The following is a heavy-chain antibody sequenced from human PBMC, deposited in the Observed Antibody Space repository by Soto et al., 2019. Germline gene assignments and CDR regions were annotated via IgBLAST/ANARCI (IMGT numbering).Heavy chain of an antibody. CDR3: ARGDTRLGELSHDY. J-gene: IGHJ4*02. CDR2: IYQSKSA. V-gene: IGHV4-30-2*01. CDR1: GGSVTSGDHS. D-gene: IGHD3-16*02. Sequence: SLTCVVSGGSVTSGDHSWSWIRQAPGKGLEWVGSIYQSKSAYYNPSLRSRVAISVDRSNNQVSLRMTSVTAADTAIYYCARGDTRLGELSHDYWGQGTLVTVSS.